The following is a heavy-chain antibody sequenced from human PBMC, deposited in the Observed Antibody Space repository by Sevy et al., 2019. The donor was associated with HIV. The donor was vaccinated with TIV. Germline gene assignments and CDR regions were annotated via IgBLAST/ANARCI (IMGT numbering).Heavy chain of an antibody. V-gene: IGHV3-23*01. CDR1: GFTFSSYA. CDR2: ISGSGGST. CDR3: AKVRYSSGWYEDY. J-gene: IGHJ4*02. D-gene: IGHD6-19*01. Sequence: GGSLRLSCAASGFTFSSYAMSWVRQAPGKGLEWVSAISGSGGSTYYADSVKDRFTISRDNSKNTLYLQMNSLRAEDTAVYYCAKVRYSSGWYEDYWGQGTLVTVSS.